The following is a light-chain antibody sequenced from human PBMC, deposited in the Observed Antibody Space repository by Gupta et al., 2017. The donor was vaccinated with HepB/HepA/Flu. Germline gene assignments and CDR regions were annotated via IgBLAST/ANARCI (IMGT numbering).Light chain of an antibody. Sequence: EIVLTQSPPTLSLSPGETATLSCRASQPLTDNLAWYQQRPGQAPRLLIYDISTRGTDLPPRFSGRGSETXFTLTIXKLAPEDFTVYYCQQRGRWPITFGXGTRVEMK. CDR2: DIS. CDR1: QPLTDN. V-gene: IGKV3-11*01. J-gene: IGKJ4*01. CDR3: QQRGRWPIT.